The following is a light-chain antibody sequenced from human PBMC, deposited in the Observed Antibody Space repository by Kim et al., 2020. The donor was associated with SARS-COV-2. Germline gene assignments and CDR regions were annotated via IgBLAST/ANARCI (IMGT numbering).Light chain of an antibody. J-gene: IGLJ3*02. V-gene: IGLV2-18*02. CDR3: SSFTSSTTWV. CDR2: EVT. CDR1: RGGVGGSNP. Sequence: GQSVTISCTGTRGGVGGSNPVSWYQQPPGTAPKLMFYEVTNRPSGVPDRFSGSKSGNTASLTISGPLAEDEGDYYCSSFTSSTTWVFGGGTQLTVL.